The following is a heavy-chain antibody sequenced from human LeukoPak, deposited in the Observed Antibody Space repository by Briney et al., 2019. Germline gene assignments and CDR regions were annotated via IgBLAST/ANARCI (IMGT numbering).Heavy chain of an antibody. CDR3: TTDILQLNTFDY. CDR2: IKSKTDGVTT. V-gene: IGHV3-15*01. D-gene: IGHD2-2*01. Sequence: GGSLRLSCAASGFPFSNAWMSWGRQAPGKGLEWVGRIKSKTDGVTTDYAAPVKGRFTISRDDSKNTLYLQMNSLKTEDTAVYYCTTDILQLNTFDYWGQGTLVTVSS. J-gene: IGHJ4*02. CDR1: GFPFSNAW.